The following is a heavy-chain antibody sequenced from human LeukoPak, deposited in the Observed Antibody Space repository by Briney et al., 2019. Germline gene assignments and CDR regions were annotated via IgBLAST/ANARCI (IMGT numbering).Heavy chain of an antibody. Sequence: SETLSLTCTVSGGSISSYCWSWIRQPAGKGLEWIGRIYTSGSTNYNPSLKSRVTMSVDTSKNQFSLKLSSVTAADTAVYYCARGEGTYYYYYMDVWGKGTTVTVSS. J-gene: IGHJ6*03. CDR3: ARGEGTYYYYYMDV. CDR2: IYTSGST. CDR1: GGSISSYC. D-gene: IGHD1-1*01. V-gene: IGHV4-4*07.